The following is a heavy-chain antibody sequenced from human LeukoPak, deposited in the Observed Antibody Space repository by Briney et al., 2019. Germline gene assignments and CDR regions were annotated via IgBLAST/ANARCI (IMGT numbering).Heavy chain of an antibody. CDR1: GGSISSSSYF. CDR3: ARRRDGYNRRFDY. V-gene: IGHV4-39*01. D-gene: IGHD5-24*01. CDR2: ISYSGST. J-gene: IGHJ4*02. Sequence: SETLSLTCTVSGGSISSSSYFWGWIRQPPGKGLEWIGSISYSGSTFHNPSLKSRVTISVDTSKNQFSLKLSSVTAADTAVYYCARRRDGYNRRFDYWGQGTLVTVSS.